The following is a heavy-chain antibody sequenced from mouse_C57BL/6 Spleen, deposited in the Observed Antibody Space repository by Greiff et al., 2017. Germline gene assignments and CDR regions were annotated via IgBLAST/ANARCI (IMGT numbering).Heavy chain of an antibody. CDR3: AREDYAMDY. Sequence: VQLQQSGAELVRPGTSVKVSCKASGYAFTNYLIEWVKQRPGQGLEWIGVINPGSGGTNYNEKFKGKATLTADKSSSTVYMQLSSLTSEDSAVYFCAREDYAMDYWGQGTSVTVSS. CDR2: INPGSGGT. V-gene: IGHV1-54*01. CDR1: GYAFTNYL. J-gene: IGHJ4*01.